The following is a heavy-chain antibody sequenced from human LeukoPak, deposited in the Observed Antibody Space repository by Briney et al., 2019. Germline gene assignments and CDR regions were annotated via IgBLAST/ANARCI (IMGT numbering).Heavy chain of an antibody. J-gene: IGHJ4*02. CDR3: ARGGETTRRGEFYY. Sequence: PGGSLRLSCAASGFTFSSYSMNWVRHAPGKGLEWVSSISSSSSYIYYADSVKGRFTISRDNAKNSLYLQMNSLRAEDTAVYYCARGGETTRRGEFYYWGQGTLVTVSS. V-gene: IGHV3-21*01. CDR2: ISSSSSYI. D-gene: IGHD3-16*01. CDR1: GFTFSSYS.